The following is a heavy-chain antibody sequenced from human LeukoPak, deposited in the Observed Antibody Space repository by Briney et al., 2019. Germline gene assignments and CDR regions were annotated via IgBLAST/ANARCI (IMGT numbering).Heavy chain of an antibody. CDR1: GYTFTSYG. V-gene: IGHV1-18*01. D-gene: IGHD4-17*01. CDR2: ISAYNGNT. Sequence: APVKVSCKASGYTFTSYGISWVRQAPGQGLEWMGWISAYNGNTNYAQKLQGRVTMTTDTSTSTAYMELRSLRSDDTAVYYCARDSDYGDYEWWFDPWGQGTLVTVSS. CDR3: ARDSDYGDYEWWFDP. J-gene: IGHJ5*02.